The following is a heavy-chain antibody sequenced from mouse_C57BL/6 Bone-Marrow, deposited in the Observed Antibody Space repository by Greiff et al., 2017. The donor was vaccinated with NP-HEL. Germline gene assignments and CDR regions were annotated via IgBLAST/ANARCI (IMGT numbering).Heavy chain of an antibody. CDR1: GYAFSSSW. J-gene: IGHJ4*01. CDR3: VYYAMDY. V-gene: IGHV1-82*01. CDR2: IYPGDGDT. Sequence: QVQLKESGPELVKPGASVKISCKASGYAFSSSWMNWVKQRPGKGLEWIGRIYPGDGDTNYNGKFKGKATLTADKSSSTAYMQLSSLTSEDSAVYFCVYYAMDYWGQGTSVTVSS.